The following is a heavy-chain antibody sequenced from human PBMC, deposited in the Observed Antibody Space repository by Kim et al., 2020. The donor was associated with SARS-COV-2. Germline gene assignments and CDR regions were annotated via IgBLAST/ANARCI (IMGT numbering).Heavy chain of an antibody. V-gene: IGHV3-33*01. D-gene: IGHD4-17*01. J-gene: IGHJ3*02. CDR3: ARDGYGDYGAFDI. Sequence: YHAHSVKGRFTSSRDHSNTTLYLQMNSLRAEDTALYYCARDGYGDYGAFDIWGQGTMVTVSS.